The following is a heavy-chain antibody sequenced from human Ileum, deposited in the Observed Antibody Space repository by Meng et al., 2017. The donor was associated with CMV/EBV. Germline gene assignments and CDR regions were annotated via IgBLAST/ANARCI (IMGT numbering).Heavy chain of an antibody. Sequence: CAVYGGSFSGYYWSWLRQLPGKGLEWIGEINHTGSTNYNPSLKSRVTFSVDKSKNQLSLKLTSVTAADTAVYYCATGKQQLVRGWFDPWGQGTLVTVSS. CDR3: ATGKQQLVRGWFDP. CDR1: GGSFSGYY. D-gene: IGHD6-13*01. CDR2: INHTGST. V-gene: IGHV4-34*01. J-gene: IGHJ5*02.